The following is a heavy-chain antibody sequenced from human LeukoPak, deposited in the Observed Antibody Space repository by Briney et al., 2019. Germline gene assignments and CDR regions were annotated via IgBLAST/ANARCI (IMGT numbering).Heavy chain of an antibody. CDR3: ARGRHRVYYYSYMEV. J-gene: IGHJ6*03. CDR1: GFTFSRYG. Sequence: GGSLRLSCAASGFTFSRYGMHWVRQAPGKGLEWVALISYDGNNKYSGDSVKGRFTISRDNSKNTLYLQMNSLRAEDTAVYYCARGRHRVYYYSYMEVWGKGTTVTVSS. CDR2: ISYDGNNK. V-gene: IGHV3-30*03.